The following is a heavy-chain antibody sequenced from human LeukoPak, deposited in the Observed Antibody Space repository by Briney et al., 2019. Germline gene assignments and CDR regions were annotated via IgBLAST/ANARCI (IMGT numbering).Heavy chain of an antibody. CDR2: ISSSSSYI. J-gene: IGHJ4*02. Sequence: GGSLRLSCAASGLIFSSYSMNWVRQAPGKGLEWVSSISSSSSYIYYADSVKGRFTISRDNAENSLYLQMNSLRAEDTAVYYCARIARFGEDYWGQGTLVTVSS. V-gene: IGHV3-21*01. CDR3: ARIARFGEDY. D-gene: IGHD3-10*01. CDR1: GLIFSSYS.